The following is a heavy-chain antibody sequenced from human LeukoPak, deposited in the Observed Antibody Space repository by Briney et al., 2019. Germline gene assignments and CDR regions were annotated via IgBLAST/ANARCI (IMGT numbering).Heavy chain of an antibody. CDR1: GFTFSSYW. J-gene: IGHJ6*03. Sequence: PGGSLRLSCAASGFTFSSYWMHWVRQAPGKGLVWVSRINSDGSSTSYADSVKGRFTISRDNAKNTLYLQMNSPRAEDTAVYYCARYYDSSGYSYYYYYMDVWGKGTTVTVSS. V-gene: IGHV3-74*01. CDR3: ARYYDSSGYSYYYYYMDV. D-gene: IGHD3-22*01. CDR2: INSDGSST.